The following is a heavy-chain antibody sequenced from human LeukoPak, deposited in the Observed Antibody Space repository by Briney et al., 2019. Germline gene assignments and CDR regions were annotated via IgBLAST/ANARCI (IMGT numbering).Heavy chain of an antibody. V-gene: IGHV3-48*03. CDR3: ARGMLLWFGEAGNWFDP. D-gene: IGHD3-10*01. J-gene: IGHJ5*02. Sequence: QPAGTLRLSCAASGCTFSSYEMNWVRQAPGKGLEWVSYISSSGSTIYYADSVKGRFTISRDNAKNSLYLQMNSLRAEDTAVYYCARGMLLWFGEAGNWFDPWGQGTLVTVSS. CDR2: ISSSGSTI. CDR1: GCTFSSYE.